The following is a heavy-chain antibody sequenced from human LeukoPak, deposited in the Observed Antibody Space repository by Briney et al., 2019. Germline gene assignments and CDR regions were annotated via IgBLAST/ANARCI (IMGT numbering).Heavy chain of an antibody. D-gene: IGHD6-19*01. V-gene: IGHV1-2*02. J-gene: IGHJ6*03. CDR1: GYTFTGYY. CDR2: INPNSGGT. CDR3: ARDEYSSGSSHYYYYMDV. Sequence: ASVKVSCKASGYTFTGYYMHWVRQAPGQGLEWMGWINPNSGGTNYAQKFQGRVTMTRDTSISTAYMELSRLRSDDTAVYYCARDEYSSGSSHYYYYMDVWGKGTTVTISS.